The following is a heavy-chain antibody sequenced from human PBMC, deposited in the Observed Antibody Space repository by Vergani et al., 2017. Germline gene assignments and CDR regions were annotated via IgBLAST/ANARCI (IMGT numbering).Heavy chain of an antibody. V-gene: IGHV3-64*01. J-gene: IGHJ4*02. CDR2: ISSNGGST. D-gene: IGHD2-15*01. Sequence: EVQLVESGGGLVQPGGSLRLSCAASGFTFSSYAMHWVRQAPGKGLEYVSAISSNGGSTYYANSVKGRFTISRDNSKNTLYLQMGSLRAEDMAVYYCAKDFTCSGGSCYDYWGQGTLVTVSS. CDR1: GFTFSSYA. CDR3: AKDFTCSGGSCYDY.